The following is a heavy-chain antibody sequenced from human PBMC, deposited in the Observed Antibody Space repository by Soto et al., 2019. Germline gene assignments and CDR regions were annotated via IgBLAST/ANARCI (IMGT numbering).Heavy chain of an antibody. J-gene: IGHJ4*02. CDR3: ARGSSNWAYYFDF. CDR1: GFTFSSYS. CDR2: ITSSGTTV. Sequence: ESVGGLVQPGGSQRLSCAASGFTFSSYSLNWVRQAPGKGLEWVSYITSSGTTVYYADSVRGRFTISRDNAKNSLYLQMNSLRDDDTAVYYCARGSSNWAYYFDFWGQGTLVTVSS. V-gene: IGHV3-48*02. D-gene: IGHD6-13*01.